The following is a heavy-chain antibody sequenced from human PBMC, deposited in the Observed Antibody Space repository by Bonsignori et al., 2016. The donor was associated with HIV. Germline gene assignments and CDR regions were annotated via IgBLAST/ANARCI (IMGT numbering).Heavy chain of an antibody. CDR3: ARLSTGSWTNVAPRDAFGI. D-gene: IGHD6-13*01. J-gene: IGHJ3*02. CDR2: LLQWDL. CDR1: GGSISNYY. V-gene: IGHV4-59*01. Sequence: QVQLQESGPGLVKPSETLSLTCSVSGGSISNYYWSWIRQPPREGTGVDWVYLLQWDLQLRPLLQSRVTISVDTSKNLFSLRLRSVTAADTAVYYCARLSTGSWTNVAPRDAFGIWGQGTKVTVSS.